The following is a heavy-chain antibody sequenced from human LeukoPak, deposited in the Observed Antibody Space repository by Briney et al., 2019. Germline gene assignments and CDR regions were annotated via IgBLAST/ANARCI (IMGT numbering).Heavy chain of an antibody. V-gene: IGHV6-1*01. CDR2: TYYRSTWYN. D-gene: IGHD2-2*01. CDR1: GDSVSSNSVT. Sequence: SQTLSLTCAISGDSVSSNSVTWNWIRQSPSRVLEWLDRTYYRSTWYNDYAVSVRGRITVNPDTSKNQFSLHLNSVTPEDTAVYYCARRLTQYDCFDPWGQGILVTVSS. J-gene: IGHJ5*02. CDR3: ARRLTQYDCFDP.